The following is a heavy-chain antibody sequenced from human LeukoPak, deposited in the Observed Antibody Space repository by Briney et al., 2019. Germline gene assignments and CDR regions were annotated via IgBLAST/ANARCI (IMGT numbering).Heavy chain of an antibody. V-gene: IGHV4-31*03. CDR3: ARTYYGSGSYYGYLFDY. CDR2: IYYSGST. J-gene: IGHJ4*02. Sequence: SQTLSLTCTVSGGSISSGGYYWSWIRQHPGKGLEWIGYIYYSGSTYYNPSLKSRVTISVDTSKNQFSLKLSSVTAADTAVYYCARTYYGSGSYYGYLFDYWGQGTLVTVSS. CDR1: GGSISSGGYY. D-gene: IGHD3-10*01.